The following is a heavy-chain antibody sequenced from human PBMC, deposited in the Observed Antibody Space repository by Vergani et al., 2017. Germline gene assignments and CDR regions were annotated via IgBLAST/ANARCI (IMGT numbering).Heavy chain of an antibody. Sequence: QVQLQESGPGLVKPSETLSLTSAVSGYSISSGYYWGWIRQPPGKGLDWIGRIHHSGSTYSNPTLKSRVTISGDTSKNPFSLKLSSVTAADTAVYYWAGTYYDFWSGSPTHFRPLDYWGQGTLVTVSS. D-gene: IGHD3-3*01. CDR3: AGTYYDFWSGSPTHFRPLDY. J-gene: IGHJ4*02. CDR2: IHHSGST. CDR1: GYSISSGYY. V-gene: IGHV4-38-2*01.